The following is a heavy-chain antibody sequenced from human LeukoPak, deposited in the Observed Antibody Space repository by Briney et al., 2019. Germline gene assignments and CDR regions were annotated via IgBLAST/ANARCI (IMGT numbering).Heavy chain of an antibody. Sequence: GGSLRLSCAASGFTFDDYAMHWVRQAPGKGLEWVSLISGDGGRTYYIDSVKGRFTISRDNSKNSLYLQMNSLRTEDTAFYYCAKAGRYDSSDYWGQGTLVTVSS. V-gene: IGHV3-43*02. CDR2: ISGDGGRT. CDR1: GFTFDDYA. D-gene: IGHD3-22*01. J-gene: IGHJ4*02. CDR3: AKAGRYDSSDY.